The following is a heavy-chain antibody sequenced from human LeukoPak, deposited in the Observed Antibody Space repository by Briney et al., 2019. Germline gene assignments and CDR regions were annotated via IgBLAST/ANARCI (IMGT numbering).Heavy chain of an antibody. Sequence: ASVKVSCKASGSTFTGYYLHWVRQAPGQGLEWMGWIIPNSGGTKYARKFQGRVTMTRDTSISTAYMELRRLTSDDTAIYYCARDWSVGIRDDYWGQGTLVTVSS. CDR3: ARDWSVGIRDDY. D-gene: IGHD3-3*01. J-gene: IGHJ4*02. CDR2: IIPNSGGT. V-gene: IGHV1-2*02. CDR1: GSTFTGYY.